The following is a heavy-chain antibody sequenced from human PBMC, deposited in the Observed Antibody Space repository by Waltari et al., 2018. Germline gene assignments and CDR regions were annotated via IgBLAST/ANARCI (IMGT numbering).Heavy chain of an antibody. V-gene: IGHV3-7*01. D-gene: IGHD6-13*01. J-gene: IGHJ4*02. CDR3: ARDQADGTIAYFEY. CDR1: GISFSQYW. Sequence: EVLLVESGGDLVQPGGSLRLSCATSGISFSQYWMSWVRQSPGKGREWVATIKHDGTDKYYVDSVKGRFTVSRDNAKSSLYLQMNSLRVEDTAIYYCARDQADGTIAYFEYWGQGTLVTVSS. CDR2: IKHDGTDK.